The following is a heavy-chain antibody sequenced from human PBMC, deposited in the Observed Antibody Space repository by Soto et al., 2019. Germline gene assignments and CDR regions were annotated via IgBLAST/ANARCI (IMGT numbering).Heavy chain of an antibody. CDR3: ATRITVFGLLIPPFDP. D-gene: IGHD3-3*01. J-gene: IGHJ5*02. CDR2: INHTGGT. V-gene: IGHV4-34*01. CDR1: GGSVNGYY. Sequence: SETLSLTCAVYGGSVNGYYWNWIRQPPGKGLEWIGEINHTGGTHYSPSLKSRVTMSVDTSKNQFSLRLSSVTAADTAIYYCATRITVFGLLIPPFDPWGQGTQVTVSS.